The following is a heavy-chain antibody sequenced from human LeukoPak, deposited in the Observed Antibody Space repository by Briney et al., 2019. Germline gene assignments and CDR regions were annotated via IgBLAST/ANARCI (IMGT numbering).Heavy chain of an antibody. V-gene: IGHV4-39*01. Sequence: SETLSLTCTVSGGSISSSSYYWGWIRQPPGKGLEWIGSIYYSGSTYYNPSLESRVTISVDTSKNQFSLKLSSVTAADTAVYYCARPMGSSEYWGQGTLVTVSS. CDR3: ARPMGSSEY. CDR2: IYYSGST. J-gene: IGHJ4*02. D-gene: IGHD2-15*01. CDR1: GGSISSSSYY.